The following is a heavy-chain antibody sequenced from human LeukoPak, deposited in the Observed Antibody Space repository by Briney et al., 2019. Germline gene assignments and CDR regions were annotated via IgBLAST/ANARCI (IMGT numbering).Heavy chain of an antibody. CDR1: GHTFTTYA. Sequence: ASVKVSCKASGHTFTTYAIHWVRQAPGQRLEWMGWINVGNANTKYSQKLQGRVTITRDTSASTAYMELSTLRSEDTAVYYCARVPYYYDNNWFVPWGQGTLVTVSS. D-gene: IGHD3-22*01. J-gene: IGHJ5*02. V-gene: IGHV1-3*01. CDR3: ARVPYYYDNNWFVP. CDR2: INVGNANT.